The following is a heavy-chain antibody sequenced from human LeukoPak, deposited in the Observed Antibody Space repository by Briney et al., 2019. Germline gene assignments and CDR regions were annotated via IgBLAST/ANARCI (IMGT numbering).Heavy chain of an antibody. D-gene: IGHD5-24*01. CDR2: IKQDGSEE. Sequence: GGSLRVSCAASGFTFSSYWMSWVRQAPGTGLEWVANIKQDGSEEYYVDSVRGRLTISRDNAKNSLYLQMNSLRAEDTAVYYCARVQLGGPWFFDLWGRGTLVTVSS. J-gene: IGHJ2*01. CDR3: ARVQLGGPWFFDL. CDR1: GFTFSSYW. V-gene: IGHV3-7*03.